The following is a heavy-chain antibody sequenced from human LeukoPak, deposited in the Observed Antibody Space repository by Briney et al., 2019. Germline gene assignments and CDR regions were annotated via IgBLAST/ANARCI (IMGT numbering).Heavy chain of an antibody. V-gene: IGHV4-39*07. Sequence: SETLSLTCTVSGGSISSSSYYWGWIRQPPGKGLEWIGSIYYSGSTYYNPSLKSRVTISVDTSKNQFSLKLSSVTAADTAVYYCARVKYSSGSFPFDIWGQGTMVTVSS. CDR1: GGSISSSSYY. J-gene: IGHJ3*02. CDR3: ARVKYSSGSFPFDI. D-gene: IGHD6-19*01. CDR2: IYYSGST.